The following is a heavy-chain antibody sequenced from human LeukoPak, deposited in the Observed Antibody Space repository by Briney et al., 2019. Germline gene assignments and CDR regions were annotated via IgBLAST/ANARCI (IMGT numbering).Heavy chain of an antibody. CDR1: GGTFSSYT. CDR2: IIPILGIA. V-gene: IGHV1-69*04. Sequence: ASLKGSCMASGGTFSSYTISWVRQAPGQGLEWMGRIIPILGIANYAQKFQGRVTITADKSTSTAYMELSSLRSEDTAVYYCARDGQQYPYYYYYGMDVWGQGTTVTVSS. D-gene: IGHD2-2*01. J-gene: IGHJ6*02. CDR3: ARDGQQYPYYYYYGMDV.